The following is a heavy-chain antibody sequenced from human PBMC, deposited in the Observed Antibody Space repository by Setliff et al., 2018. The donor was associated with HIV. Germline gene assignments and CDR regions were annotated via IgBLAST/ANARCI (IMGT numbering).Heavy chain of an antibody. J-gene: IGHJ6*03. D-gene: IGHD6-19*01. V-gene: IGHV3-53*01. CDR3: AKGRYSSGANYYYYYMDV. CDR2: IYSGGST. CDR1: GFTVSSNY. Sequence: HPGGSLRLSCAASGFTVSSNYMSWVRQAPGKGLEWVSVIYSGGSTYYADSVKGRFTISRDNSKNTLYLQMNSLRAEDTAVYYCAKGRYSSGANYYYYYMDVWGKGTTVTVSS.